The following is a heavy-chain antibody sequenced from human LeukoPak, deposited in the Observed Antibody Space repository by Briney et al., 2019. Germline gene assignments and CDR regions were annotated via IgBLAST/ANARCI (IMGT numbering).Heavy chain of an antibody. CDR1: GGSISSHY. CDR2: ISYSGST. V-gene: IGHV4-59*11. J-gene: IGHJ4*02. CDR3: ARGPEDYYDSSGYYADY. Sequence: SETLSLTCTVSGGSISSHYWSWIRQPPGKGLEWIWYISYSGSTNYNPCLKSRVTISVDTSKNQFSLKLSSVTAAGTAVYYCARGPEDYYDSSGYYADYRGQGTLVTVSS. D-gene: IGHD3-22*01.